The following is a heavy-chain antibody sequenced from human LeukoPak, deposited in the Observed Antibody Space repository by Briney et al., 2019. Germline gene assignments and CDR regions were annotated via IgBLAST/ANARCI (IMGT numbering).Heavy chain of an antibody. CDR2: IYYSGST. CDR1: GGSTSSSSHY. Sequence: SETLSLTCAVSGGSTSSSSHYWGWIRQPPGKGLEWIGSIYYSGSTYYNPSLKSRATISVDTSKNQFSLKLSSVTAADTAVYYCVRGRYSSGWFKDKNWFDPWGQGIPVTVSS. D-gene: IGHD6-19*01. V-gene: IGHV4-39*07. J-gene: IGHJ5*02. CDR3: VRGRYSSGWFKDKNWFDP.